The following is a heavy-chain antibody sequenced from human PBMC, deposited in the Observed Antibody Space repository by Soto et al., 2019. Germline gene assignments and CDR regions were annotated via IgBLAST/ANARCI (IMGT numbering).Heavy chain of an antibody. J-gene: IGHJ5*02. D-gene: IGHD3-16*01. CDR2: IYYSGSP. Sequence: QVQLQESGPGLVKPAQTLSLTCTVSGGAISSGGYYWSWIRQHPGKGLEWIGYIYYSGSPYYNPSLKSRVTISVETSKNQFSLKLSSVTAADTAVYYCARVGGINWFDPWGQGTLVTFSS. V-gene: IGHV4-31*03. CDR1: GGAISSGGYY. CDR3: ARVGGINWFDP.